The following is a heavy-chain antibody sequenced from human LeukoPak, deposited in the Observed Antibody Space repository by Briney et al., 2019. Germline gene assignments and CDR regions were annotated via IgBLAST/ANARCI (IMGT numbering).Heavy chain of an antibody. D-gene: IGHD3-10*01. CDR2: VYYSGNT. V-gene: IGHV4-59*01. J-gene: IGHJ4*02. CDR1: GGSISGYY. CDR3: ARIVPYEYGHIDH. Sequence: SETLSLTCTVSGGSISGYYWSWIRQPPGKGLEWIGYVYYSGNTNYNPSLKSRVTISVDTSKNQFSLKLSSVTAADTAVYYCARIVPYEYGHIDHWGQGTQVTVSS.